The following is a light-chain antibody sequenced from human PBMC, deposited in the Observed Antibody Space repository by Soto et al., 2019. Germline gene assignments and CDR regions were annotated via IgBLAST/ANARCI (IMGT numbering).Light chain of an antibody. Sequence: DIQMTQSPSSVSASVGERVTITCRASQDISYWLAWYQQQSGKAPKLLIYAASSLQRGVPSRFSGSGSGTHFTLTISTLQPEDFATYYGQQAHSFPITFGQGTRLEIK. CDR3: QQAHSFPIT. V-gene: IGKV1-12*01. CDR1: QDISYW. CDR2: AAS. J-gene: IGKJ5*01.